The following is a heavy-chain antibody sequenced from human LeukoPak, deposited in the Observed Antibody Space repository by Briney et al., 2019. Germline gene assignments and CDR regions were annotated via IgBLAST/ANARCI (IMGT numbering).Heavy chain of an antibody. J-gene: IGHJ3*02. V-gene: IGHV4-59*08. CDR2: IYYSGST. CDR1: GDSISSYY. CDR3: ARQRLLPGGNAFDI. Sequence: PSETLSLTCTVSGDSISSYYWSWIRQPPGKGLEWIGYIYYSGSTNYNPSLKSRVTISLDTSKNQFSLNLNSVTAADTAVYYCARQRLLPGGNAFDIWGQGTMVTVSS. D-gene: IGHD3-22*01.